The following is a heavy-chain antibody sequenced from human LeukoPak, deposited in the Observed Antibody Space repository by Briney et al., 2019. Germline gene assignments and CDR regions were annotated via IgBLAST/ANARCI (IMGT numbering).Heavy chain of an antibody. CDR3: ARQKIGGAAGTRSYPIDY. D-gene: IGHD6-13*01. CDR2: LYYSGSS. Sequence: SETLSLTCTVSGDSISSSNSYRGWIRQPPGKGLEWIGSLYYSGSSYYNPSLKSRVTISADTSKNQFSLKLSSVTAADTAVYYCARQKIGGAAGTRSYPIDYWGQGTLVTVSS. CDR1: GDSISSSNSY. J-gene: IGHJ4*02. V-gene: IGHV4-39*01.